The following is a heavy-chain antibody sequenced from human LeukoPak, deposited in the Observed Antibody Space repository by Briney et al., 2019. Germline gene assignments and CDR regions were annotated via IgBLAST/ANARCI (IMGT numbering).Heavy chain of an antibody. V-gene: IGHV3-23*01. Sequence: GGSLRLSCAASGFTFSSFAMSWVRQAPGKGLEWVSAITGSGTGTSYADSVKGRFSISRDNSKNTLYLQMNSLRAEDAAVYYCAKAPIGSGKDYYYMDVWGKGTTVTVSS. J-gene: IGHJ6*03. CDR2: ITGSGTGT. CDR1: GFTFSSFA. D-gene: IGHD3-10*01. CDR3: AKAPIGSGKDYYYMDV.